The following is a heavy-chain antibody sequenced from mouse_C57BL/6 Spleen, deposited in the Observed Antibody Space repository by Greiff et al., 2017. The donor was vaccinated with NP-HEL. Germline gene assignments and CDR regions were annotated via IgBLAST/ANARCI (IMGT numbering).Heavy chain of an antibody. CDR3: AYYYGSSYWYFDV. J-gene: IGHJ1*03. CDR2: IHPNSGST. D-gene: IGHD1-1*01. V-gene: IGHV1-64*01. Sequence: PGQGLEWIGMIHPNSGSTNYNEKFKSKATLTVDKSSSTAYMQLSSLTSEDSAVYDCAYYYGSSYWYFDVWGTGTTVTVSS.